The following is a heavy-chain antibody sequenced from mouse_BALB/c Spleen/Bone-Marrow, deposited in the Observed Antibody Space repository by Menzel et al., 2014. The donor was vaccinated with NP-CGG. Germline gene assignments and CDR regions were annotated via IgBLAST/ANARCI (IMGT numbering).Heavy chain of an antibody. CDR2: ISTYSGNT. D-gene: IGHD1-1*01. CDR1: GYKFTDYA. J-gene: IGHJ2*01. CDR3: ARNFYGSAYFDF. V-gene: IGHV1-67*01. Sequence: VQGVESGPELVRPGVSVKISCKGSGYKFTDYAMHRVKQSHAWSLEWIGLISTYSGNTHYNQKFKGKATMTVDKSSSTAYMELARLTSEDSAIYYCARNFYGSAYFDFWGQGSTLTVSS.